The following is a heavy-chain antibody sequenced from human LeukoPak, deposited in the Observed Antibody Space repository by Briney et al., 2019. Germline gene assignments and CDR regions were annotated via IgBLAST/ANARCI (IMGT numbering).Heavy chain of an antibody. D-gene: IGHD6-6*01. V-gene: IGHV3-21*01. CDR3: ASTEYSPWYSFDY. CDR1: GFTFSSYS. Sequence: GGSLRLSCAASGFTFSSYSMNWVRQAPGKGLEWVSSISSSSSNIYYADSAKGRFTISRDNAKNSLYLQMNSLRAEDTAVYHCASTEYSPWYSFDYWGQGTLVTVSS. CDR2: ISSSSSNI. J-gene: IGHJ4*02.